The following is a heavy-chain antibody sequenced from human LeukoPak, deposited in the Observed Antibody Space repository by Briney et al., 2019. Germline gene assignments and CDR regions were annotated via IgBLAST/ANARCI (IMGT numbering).Heavy chain of an antibody. D-gene: IGHD3-3*01. Sequence: GGSLRLSCAASGFTFSSYEMSWVRQAPGKGLEWVSYISSSGSTIYYADSVKGRFTISRDNAKNSLYLQMNSLRAEDTAVYYCARRERDDFWSGYYGDRWGQGTLVTVSS. CDR2: ISSSGSTI. J-gene: IGHJ4*02. V-gene: IGHV3-48*03. CDR3: ARRERDDFWSGYYGDR. CDR1: GFTFSSYE.